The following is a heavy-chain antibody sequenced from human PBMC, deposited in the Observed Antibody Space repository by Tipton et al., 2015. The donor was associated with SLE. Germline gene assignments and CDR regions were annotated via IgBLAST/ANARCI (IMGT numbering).Heavy chain of an antibody. CDR1: GGSISSSSYY. D-gene: IGHD6-13*01. V-gene: IGHV4-39*07. CDR2: IYYSGST. Sequence: TLSLTCTVSGGSISSSSYYWGWIRQPPGKGLEWIGSIYYSGSTYYNPSLKSRVTISVDTSKNQFSLKLSSVTAADTAVYYCARDPTMTDSQSSSLPGKPDGFDPWGQGTLVTVSS. J-gene: IGHJ5*02. CDR3: ARDPTMTDSQSSSLPGKPDGFDP.